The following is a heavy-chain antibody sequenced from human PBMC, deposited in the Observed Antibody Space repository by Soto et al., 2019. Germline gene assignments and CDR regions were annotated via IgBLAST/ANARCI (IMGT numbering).Heavy chain of an antibody. D-gene: IGHD2-15*01. Sequence: QLQLQESGPGLVKPSETLSLTCTVSGGSISSSSYYWGWIRQPPGKGLEWIGSIYYSGSTYYNPSLKSRVTISVDTSKTQFSLRLSSVTAADPAVYYCARVFIVVVVAGTDGAGNWFDPWGQGTLVTVSS. J-gene: IGHJ5*02. CDR1: GGSISSSSYY. V-gene: IGHV4-39*01. CDR2: IYYSGST. CDR3: ARVFIVVVVAGTDGAGNWFDP.